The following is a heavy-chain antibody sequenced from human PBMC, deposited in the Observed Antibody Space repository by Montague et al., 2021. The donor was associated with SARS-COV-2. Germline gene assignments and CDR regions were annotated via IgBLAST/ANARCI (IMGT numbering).Heavy chain of an antibody. D-gene: IGHD1-1*01. Sequence: SETLSLTCSVSGVSISSGSYYWSWVRQPPGKGLEWIGSVHYNGRTYYNPSLKSRVTIYVDTSKNQISLRLSSVTAADTAVYCSTRHVHMTWPEPSPGFDYWGQGTLVTVSS. CDR3: TRHVHMTWPEPSPGFDY. J-gene: IGHJ4*02. V-gene: IGHV4-39*01. CDR2: VHYNGRT. CDR1: GVSISSGSYY.